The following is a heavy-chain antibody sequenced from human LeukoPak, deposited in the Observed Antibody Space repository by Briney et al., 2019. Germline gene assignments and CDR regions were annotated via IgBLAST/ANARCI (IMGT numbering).Heavy chain of an antibody. D-gene: IGHD6-6*01. CDR1: GFTFSSYA. V-gene: IGHV3-30-3*01. CDR3: ARGGSSFAPQDV. CDR2: ISYDGSNK. Sequence: GGSLRLSCAASGFTFSSYAMHWVRQAPGKGLEWVAVISYDGSNKYYADSVKGRFTISRDNSKNTLYLQMNSLRAEDTAVYYCARGGSSFAPQDVWGKGTTVTVSS. J-gene: IGHJ6*04.